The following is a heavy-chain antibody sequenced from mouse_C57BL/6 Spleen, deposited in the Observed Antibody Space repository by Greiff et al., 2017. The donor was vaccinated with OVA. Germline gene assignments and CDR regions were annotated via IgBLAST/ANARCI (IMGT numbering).Heavy chain of an antibody. V-gene: IGHV5-17*01. CDR2: ISSGSSTI. D-gene: IGHD2-12*01. CDR3: ARGDSSYDYFDY. Sequence: DVKLVESGGGLVKPGGSLKLSCAASGFTFSDYGMHWVRQAPEKGLEWVAYISSGSSTIYYADTVKGRFTISRDNAKNTLFLQRTSLRSEDTAMYYCARGDSSYDYFDYWGQGTTLTVSS. J-gene: IGHJ2*01. CDR1: GFTFSDYG.